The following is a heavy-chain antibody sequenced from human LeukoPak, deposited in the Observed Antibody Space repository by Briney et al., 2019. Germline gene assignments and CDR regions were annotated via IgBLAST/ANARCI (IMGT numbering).Heavy chain of an antibody. J-gene: IGHJ4*02. V-gene: IGHV4-34*01. CDR1: GGSCSGYY. D-gene: IGHD2-15*01. CDR3: GRGGYCSGGSCYGGGFDY. Sequence: SETLSLTSAVYGGSCSGYYWSWIRPRPGKGLEWSGEINHGRSTNYNTSLKSRVTISVDTTKNEFSLMLSSMTDANAAVYYCGRGGYCSGGSCYGGGFDYWGQGTLVTDSS. CDR2: INHGRST.